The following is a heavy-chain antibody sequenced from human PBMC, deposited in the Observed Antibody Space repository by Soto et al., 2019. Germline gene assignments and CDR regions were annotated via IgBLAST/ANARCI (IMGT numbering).Heavy chain of an antibody. V-gene: IGHV1-3*01. CDR3: ARAGGYDILTGYYYYYGMDV. Sequence: GASVKVSCKASGYTFTNYAVHWVRQAPGQRLEWMGWINAGNANTKYSQKFQDRVTMTADTFATTAYMELSSLRSDDTAVYYCARAGGYDILTGYYYYYGMDVWGQGTTVTVSS. CDR1: GYTFTNYA. CDR2: INAGNANT. D-gene: IGHD3-9*01. J-gene: IGHJ6*02.